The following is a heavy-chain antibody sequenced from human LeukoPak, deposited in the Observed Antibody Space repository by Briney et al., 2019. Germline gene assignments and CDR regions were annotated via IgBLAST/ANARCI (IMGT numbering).Heavy chain of an antibody. CDR2: MNPNSGNT. CDR3: ARCGYSYGDYYYYYYYMDV. D-gene: IGHD5-18*01. V-gene: IGHV1-8*01. CDR1: GYTFTSCD. J-gene: IGHJ6*03. Sequence: GASVKVSCKASGYTFTSCDINWVRQATGQGLEWMGWMNPNSGNTGYAQKFQGRVTMTRNTSISTAYMELSSLRSEDTAVYYCARCGYSYGDYYYYYYYMDVWGKGTTVTVSS.